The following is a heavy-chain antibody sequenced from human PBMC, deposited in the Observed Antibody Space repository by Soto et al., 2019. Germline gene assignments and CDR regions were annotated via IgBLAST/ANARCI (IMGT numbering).Heavy chain of an antibody. J-gene: IGHJ4*02. V-gene: IGHV3-66*01. CDR1: GFSVSSSY. CDR2: IHSGGTT. CDR3: ARDSNSPARFGY. Sequence: EVQLVESGGGLVQPGGSLRLSCAGSGFSVSSSYMGWVRQAPGKGLEWISAIHSGGTTYDADSVKGRFTISRDTSKNTVYLQMNSLRGEDTAVYYCARDSNSPARFGYWGQGSLVIVSS.